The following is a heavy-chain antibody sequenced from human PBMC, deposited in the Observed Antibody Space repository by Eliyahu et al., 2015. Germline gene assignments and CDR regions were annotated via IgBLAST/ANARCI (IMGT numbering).Heavy chain of an antibody. D-gene: IGHD6-13*01. CDR1: GYNFATFW. CDR2: IYPGDSDT. V-gene: IGHV5-51*01. CDR3: ARPAYAAAVTAGASDM. J-gene: IGHJ3*02. Sequence: EVQLVQSGAEVKKPGESLKISCKGSGYNFATFWIGWVRQMPGKGLEWMGIIYPGDSDTRYSPSFQGQVTISVDTSISTAYLQWSSLKASDTAMYYCARPAYAAAVTAGASDMWGQGTMVTVSS.